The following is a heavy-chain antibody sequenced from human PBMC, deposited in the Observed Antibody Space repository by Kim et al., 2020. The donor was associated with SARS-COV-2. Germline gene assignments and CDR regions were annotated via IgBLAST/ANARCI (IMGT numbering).Heavy chain of an antibody. J-gene: IGHJ4*02. Sequence: SLKSRVTISVDTSKNQFSLKLSSVTAADTAVYYCARAYGGYCSSTSCYDYWGQGTLVTVSS. CDR3: ARAYGGYCSSTSCYDY. D-gene: IGHD2-2*01. V-gene: IGHV4-61*02.